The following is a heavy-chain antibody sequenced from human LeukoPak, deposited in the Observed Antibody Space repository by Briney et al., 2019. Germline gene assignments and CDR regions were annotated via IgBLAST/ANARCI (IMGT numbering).Heavy chain of an antibody. Sequence: ASVKVSCKVSGYTLTELSMHWVRQAPGKGLEWMGGFDPEDGETIYAQKFQGRVTMTEDTSTDTAYMELSSLRSEDTAVYYCARVPLGDIVVVPPRHYYFDYWGQGTLVTVSS. V-gene: IGHV1-24*01. CDR2: FDPEDGET. D-gene: IGHD2-2*01. J-gene: IGHJ4*02. CDR1: GYTLTELS. CDR3: ARVPLGDIVVVPPRHYYFDY.